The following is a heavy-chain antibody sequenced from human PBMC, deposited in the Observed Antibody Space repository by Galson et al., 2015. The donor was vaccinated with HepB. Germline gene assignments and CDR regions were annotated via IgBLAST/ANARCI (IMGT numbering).Heavy chain of an antibody. Sequence: SVKVSCKASGYTFSSYSITWVRQAPGQGLEWMGWINPYSRRTSFAQKFQGRVTMTTDTSTSTAYMELRSLRSDDTAVYYCARGAVVMVVGATQNNWFAPWGQGTLVTVSS. J-gene: IGHJ5*02. CDR2: INPYSRRT. V-gene: IGHV1-18*01. CDR1: GYTFSSYS. CDR3: ARGAVVMVVGATQNNWFAP. D-gene: IGHD2-15*01.